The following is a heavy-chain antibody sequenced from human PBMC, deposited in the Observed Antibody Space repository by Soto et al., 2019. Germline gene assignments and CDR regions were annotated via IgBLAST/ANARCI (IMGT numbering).Heavy chain of an antibody. Sequence: EVQLVESGGGLIQPGGSLRLSCAASGFTVSSKYMTWVRQAPGKGLEWVSVIYGGGTTYYADSVKGRFTISRDNSKNTLYLQMNSLRAENTALYYCVQTSGWPGFEFLGQGTLVTVSS. D-gene: IGHD6-19*01. CDR3: VQTSGWPGFEF. CDR2: IYGGGTT. CDR1: GFTVSSKY. V-gene: IGHV3-53*01. J-gene: IGHJ4*02.